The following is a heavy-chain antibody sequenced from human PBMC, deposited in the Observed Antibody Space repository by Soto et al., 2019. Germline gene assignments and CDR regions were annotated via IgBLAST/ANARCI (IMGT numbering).Heavy chain of an antibody. CDR1: GDTFNFYT. D-gene: IGHD3-10*01. V-gene: IGHV1-69*02. CDR3: ATIFGSGSRAFDY. J-gene: IGHJ4*02. Sequence: QVQLVQSGAEVKKPGSSVKVSCKASGDTFNFYTINWVRQAPGLGLEWMGRFNPILSFSNSALKFQGRVTLTADKSTSTAYMVLSSLRSEDTAIYYGATIFGSGSRAFDYWGQGALVTVSS. CDR2: FNPILSFS.